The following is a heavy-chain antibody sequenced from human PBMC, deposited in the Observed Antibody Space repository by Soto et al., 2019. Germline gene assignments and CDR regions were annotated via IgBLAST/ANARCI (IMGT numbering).Heavy chain of an antibody. CDR1: GFTFSSYN. CDR3: AKTYYDFWSGYYPIDY. CDR2: ISSGSSYV. Sequence: GGSLRLSCAASGFTFSSYNMNWVRQAPGKGLEWVSSISSGSSYVFYADSVKGRFTISRDNAKNSLYLQMNSLRAEDTAVYYCAKTYYDFWSGYYPIDYWGQGTLVTVSS. J-gene: IGHJ4*02. D-gene: IGHD3-3*01. V-gene: IGHV3-21*01.